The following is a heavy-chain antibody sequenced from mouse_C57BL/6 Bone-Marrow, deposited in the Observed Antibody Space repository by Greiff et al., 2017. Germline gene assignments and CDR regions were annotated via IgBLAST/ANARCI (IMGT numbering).Heavy chain of an antibody. Sequence: VQLQQPGAELVKPGASVKLSCKASGYTFTSYWMQWVKQRPGQGLEWIGEIDPSDSYTNYNQKFKGKATLTVATSSSTAYMQLSSLTSEDSAVYDGARSSDYYGYYYAKDYWGQGTSVTGS. D-gene: IGHD1-1*01. CDR1: GYTFTSYW. V-gene: IGHV1-50*01. J-gene: IGHJ4*01. CDR2: IDPSDSYT. CDR3: ARSSDYYGYYYAKDY.